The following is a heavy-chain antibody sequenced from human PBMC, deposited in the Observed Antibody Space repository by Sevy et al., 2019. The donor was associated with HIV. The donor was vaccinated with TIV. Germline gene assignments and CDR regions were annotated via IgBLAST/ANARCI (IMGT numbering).Heavy chain of an antibody. CDR1: GYTFTGYY. V-gene: IGHV1-2*02. J-gene: IGHJ5*02. Sequence: ASVKVSCKASGYTFTGYYMHWVRQAPGQGLEWMGWINPNSGGTNYAQKFQGRVTMTRDTSISPAYMGLSRLRSDDTAVYYCARAGGNYGSSTSCYTWFDPWGQGTLVTVSS. CDR3: ARAGGNYGSSTSCYTWFDP. CDR2: INPNSGGT. D-gene: IGHD2-2*02.